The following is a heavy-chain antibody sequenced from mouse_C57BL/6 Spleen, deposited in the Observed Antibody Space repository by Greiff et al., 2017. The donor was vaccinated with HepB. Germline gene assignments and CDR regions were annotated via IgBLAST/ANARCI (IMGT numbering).Heavy chain of an antibody. V-gene: IGHV5-6*01. D-gene: IGHD2-4*01. J-gene: IGHJ3*01. CDR2: ISSGGSYT. CDR3: AKSYYDYDGDVFAY. CDR1: GFTFSSYG. Sequence: EVQLVESGGDLVKPGGSLKLSCAASGFTFSSYGMSWVRQTPDKRLEWVATISSGGSYTYYPDSVKGRFTISRDNAKNTLYLQMSSLKSEDTAMYYCAKSYYDYDGDVFAYWGQGTLVTVSA.